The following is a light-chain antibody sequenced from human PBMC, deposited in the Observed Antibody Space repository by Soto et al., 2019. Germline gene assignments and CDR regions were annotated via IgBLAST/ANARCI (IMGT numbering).Light chain of an antibody. CDR3: MQATQFRT. J-gene: IGKJ1*01. V-gene: IGKV2-24*01. Sequence: DVVMTQTPISLPVTLGQPATISCKSSQSLVHSDGNTYLNWLQQRPGQPPRLLIYQISNRFPGVPDRFSGSGAGTDFTLTISRVEAEDVGIYYCMQATQFRTFGQGTKVEIK. CDR1: QSLVHSDGNTY. CDR2: QIS.